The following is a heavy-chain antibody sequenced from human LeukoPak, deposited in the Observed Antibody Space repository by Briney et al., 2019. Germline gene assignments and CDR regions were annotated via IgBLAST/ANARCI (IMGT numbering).Heavy chain of an antibody. V-gene: IGHV4-4*07. Sequence: PSETLSLTCTVCGGSISSYYWSWIRQPDGKGLEWIGRIYTSGSTNYNPSLKSRVTMSVDTSKNQFSLKLSSVTAADTAVYYCARDRGSRYCTNGVCYGNWFDPWGQGTLVTVSS. CDR1: GGSISSYY. CDR2: IYTSGST. CDR3: ARDRGSRYCTNGVCYGNWFDP. J-gene: IGHJ5*02. D-gene: IGHD2-8*01.